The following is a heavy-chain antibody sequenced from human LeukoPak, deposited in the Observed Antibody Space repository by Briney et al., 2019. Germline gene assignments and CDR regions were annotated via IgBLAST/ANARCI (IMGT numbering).Heavy chain of an antibody. D-gene: IGHD2-2*02. CDR3: ARGIAGYCSSTSCYRGVTD. Sequence: GGSLRLSCAAPGLTFSSYAMHWVRQAPGKGLEWVAVISYDGNNKYYADSVKGRFTISRDNSKNTLYLQMNSLRAEDTAVYYCARGIAGYCSSTSCYRGVTDWGQGTLVTVSS. CDR1: GLTFSSYA. V-gene: IGHV3-30*04. CDR2: ISYDGNNK. J-gene: IGHJ4*02.